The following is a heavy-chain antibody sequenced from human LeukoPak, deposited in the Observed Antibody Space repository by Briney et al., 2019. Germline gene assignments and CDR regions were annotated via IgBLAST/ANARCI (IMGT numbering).Heavy chain of an antibody. CDR2: ISGSGGST. CDR1: GFTFSSYG. V-gene: IGHV3-23*01. J-gene: IGHJ4*02. Sequence: PGGSLRLSCAASGFTFSSYGMSWVRQAPGKGVEWVSAISGSGGSTYYADSVKGRFTISRDNSKNTLYLQMNSLRAEDTAVYYCASRKLGNDYWGQGTLVTVSS. D-gene: IGHD7-27*01. CDR3: ASRKLGNDY.